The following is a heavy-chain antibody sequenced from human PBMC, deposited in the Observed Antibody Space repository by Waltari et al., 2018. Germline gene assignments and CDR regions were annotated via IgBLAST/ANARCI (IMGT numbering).Heavy chain of an antibody. Sequence: QLQLQESGPGLVKPSETLSLTCSVSGGSIRPSSYFWGWIRQPPGKGLEWIGNYYYTGSTYYNPALKSRVTISVDTSKNQFSLKLTSVTAADTAVYYCARVEDVGALDFYYMDIWGKGTTVTISS. CDR3: ARVEDVGALDFYYMDI. J-gene: IGHJ6*03. D-gene: IGHD1-26*01. V-gene: IGHV4-39*07. CDR2: YYYTGST. CDR1: GGSIRPSSYF.